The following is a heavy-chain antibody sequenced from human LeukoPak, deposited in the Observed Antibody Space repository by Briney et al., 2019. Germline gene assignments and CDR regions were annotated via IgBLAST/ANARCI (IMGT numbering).Heavy chain of an antibody. CDR1: GGTFSSYA. CDR3: ASMYSSSWYGFDY. D-gene: IGHD6-13*01. CDR2: IIPIFGIA. Sequence: SVKVSCKASGGTFSSYAISWVRQAPGQGLEWMGGIIPIFGIANYAQKFQGRVTITADESTSTAYMELSSLRSEDTAVYYCASMYSSSWYGFDYWGQGTLVTVSS. V-gene: IGHV1-69*01. J-gene: IGHJ4*02.